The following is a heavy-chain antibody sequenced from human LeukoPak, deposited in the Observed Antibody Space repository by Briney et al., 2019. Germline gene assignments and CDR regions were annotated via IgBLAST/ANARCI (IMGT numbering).Heavy chain of an antibody. D-gene: IGHD5-24*01. CDR2: ISPTGTFT. CDR1: GYTFTNNF. V-gene: IGHV1-46*01. CDR3: ARDISARDEASWFDP. Sequence: ASVKVSCKAFGYTFTNNFMHWVRQVPGQGPEWMGLISPTGTFTAYAQNFQGRVTLTRDLSTSTDYLELRSLRSEDTAVYYCARDISARDEASWFDPWGQGTLVTVSS. J-gene: IGHJ5*02.